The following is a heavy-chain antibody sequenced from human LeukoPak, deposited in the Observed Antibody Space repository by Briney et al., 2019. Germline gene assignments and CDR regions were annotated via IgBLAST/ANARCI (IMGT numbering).Heavy chain of an antibody. D-gene: IGHD3-3*01. Sequence: SVTVSCKSPGGTFHSYRIRWVRQAPGQGLEWMGGVISLFGSAKFAPKFQGRATLTTDASTSTAYMVLNSLRSEDTATYFCARGELGERSGFAHFDTWGQGTLVTVSS. CDR2: VISLFGSA. CDR1: GGTFHSYR. CDR3: ARGELGERSGFAHFDT. V-gene: IGHV1-69*05. J-gene: IGHJ4*02.